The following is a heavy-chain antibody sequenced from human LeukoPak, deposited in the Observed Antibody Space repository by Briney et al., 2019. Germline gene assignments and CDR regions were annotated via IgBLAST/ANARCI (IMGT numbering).Heavy chain of an antibody. Sequence: SGGSLRLSCAASGFTFSSYWMSWVRQAPGKGLEWVANIKQDGSEKYYVDSVKGRFTISRDNAKNSLYLQMNSLRAEDTAVYYCARDTGRRLWLPYYFDYWGQGTLVTVSS. CDR3: ARDTGRRLWLPYYFDY. V-gene: IGHV3-7*01. CDR2: IKQDGSEK. CDR1: GFTFSSYW. D-gene: IGHD5-18*01. J-gene: IGHJ4*02.